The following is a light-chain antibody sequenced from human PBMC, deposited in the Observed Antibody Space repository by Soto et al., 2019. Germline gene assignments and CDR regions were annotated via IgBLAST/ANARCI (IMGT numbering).Light chain of an antibody. J-gene: IGLJ1*01. CDR3: CSYTSSSTPWV. V-gene: IGLV2-14*03. CDR2: DVS. CDR1: SSDVGGYNY. Sequence: QSVLTQPASVSGSPGQSITISCTGTSSDVGGYNYVYWYQQHPGKAPKLMIYDVSDRPSGVSNRFSASKSGNTASLTISGLPAEDAADYYCCSYTSSSTPWVFGTGTKVTVL.